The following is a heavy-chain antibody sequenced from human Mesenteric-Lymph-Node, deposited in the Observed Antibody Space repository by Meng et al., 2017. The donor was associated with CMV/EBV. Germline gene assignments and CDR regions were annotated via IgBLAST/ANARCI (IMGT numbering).Heavy chain of an antibody. CDR2: INHSGST. CDR1: GGSFSGSY. V-gene: IGHV4-34*01. CDR3: ARGSSYDILTGYFDY. D-gene: IGHD3-9*01. Sequence: QVPLHQWGPGLLKPAETRSVTCAVYGGSFSGSYWNWILQSPEKGLEWIGEINHSGSTTYNPSFTSRIIISVDTSTNQISLNMSSVTAADTAVYYCARGSSYDILTGYFDYWGQGALVTVSS. J-gene: IGHJ4*02.